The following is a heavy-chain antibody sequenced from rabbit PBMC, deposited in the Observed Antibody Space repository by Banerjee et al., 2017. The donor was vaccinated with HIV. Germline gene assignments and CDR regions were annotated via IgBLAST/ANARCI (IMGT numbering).Heavy chain of an antibody. CDR3: VSYDDYGDRNL. D-gene: IGHD2-1*01. J-gene: IGHJ4*01. CDR2: IDPVFGSI. V-gene: IGHV1S7*01. CDR1: GIDFSNYG. Sequence: QLVESGGGLVTLGGSLKLSCKASGIDFSNYGVSWVRQAPGKGLEWIGYIDPVFGSIHYASWVNGRFTISDHNAQNTLYLQLNSLTAADTATYFCVSYDDYGDRNLWGQGTLVTVS.